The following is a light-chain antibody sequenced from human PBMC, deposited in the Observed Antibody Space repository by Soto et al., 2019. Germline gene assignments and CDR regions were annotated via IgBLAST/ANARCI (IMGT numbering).Light chain of an antibody. J-gene: IGKJ2*01. Sequence: EIVLTQSPATLSLSPGESATLACRASQRVSSYLAWYPQTPGQAPRRLIYDASTRATSVPARFSGSGSGTDFTLTISSLEPEDFAVYYCQQRNNWPNTFGQGTNLEIK. CDR1: QRVSSY. CDR3: QQRNNWPNT. CDR2: DAS. V-gene: IGKV3-11*01.